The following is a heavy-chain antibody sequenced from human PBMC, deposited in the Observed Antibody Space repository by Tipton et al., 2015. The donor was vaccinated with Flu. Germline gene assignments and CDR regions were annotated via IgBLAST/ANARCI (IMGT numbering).Heavy chain of an antibody. CDR1: GGSISSYY. Sequence: TLPLTCTVSGGSISSYYWSWIRQPPGKGLEWIGYIYYSGSTNYNPSLKSRVTISVDTSKNQFSLKLSSVTAADTAVYYCARGRGIAAAGPCDYWGQGTLVTVSS. D-gene: IGHD6-13*01. V-gene: IGHV4-59*07. CDR2: IYYSGST. CDR3: ARGRGIAAAGPCDY. J-gene: IGHJ4*02.